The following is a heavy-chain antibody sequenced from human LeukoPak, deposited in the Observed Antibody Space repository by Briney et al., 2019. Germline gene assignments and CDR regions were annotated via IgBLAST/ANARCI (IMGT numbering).Heavy chain of an antibody. V-gene: IGHV3-7*03. CDR2: IKQDGSEK. D-gene: IGHD5-18*01. J-gene: IGHJ4*02. Sequence: GGSLRLSCAASGFTFSSYWMSWVRQAPGKGLEWVANIKQDGSEKYYVDSVKGRFTISRDNAKNSLYLQMNSLRAEDTALYYCARVSSSGYGVSSGLFYWGQGTLVTVSS. CDR1: GFTFSSYW. CDR3: ARVSSSGYGVSSGLFY.